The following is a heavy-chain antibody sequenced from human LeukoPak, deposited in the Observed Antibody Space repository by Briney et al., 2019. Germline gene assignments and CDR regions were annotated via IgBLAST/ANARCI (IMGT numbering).Heavy chain of an antibody. D-gene: IGHD3-22*01. CDR2: ISAYNGNT. Sequence: ASVKVSCKSSGYTFTSYGISWLRQAPGQGLEWMGWISAYNGNTNYAQKLQGRVTMTTDTYTSTAYMELRSLRSDDTAVYYCARVVPGLDYYDSSGYYGRWFDPWGQGTLVTVSS. J-gene: IGHJ5*02. V-gene: IGHV1-18*01. CDR1: GYTFTSYG. CDR3: ARVVPGLDYYDSSGYYGRWFDP.